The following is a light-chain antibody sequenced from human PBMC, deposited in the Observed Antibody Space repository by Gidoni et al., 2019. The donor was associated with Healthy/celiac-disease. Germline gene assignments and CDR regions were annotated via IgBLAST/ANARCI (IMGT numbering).Light chain of an antibody. J-gene: IGKJ3*01. CDR1: QDISNY. V-gene: IGKV1-33*01. CDR2: DAS. Sequence: IQMTQSPSSLSASVGDRVTITCQASQDISNYLNWYQQKPGKAPKLLIYDASKLETGVPSRFSGSGSETDFTFTISSLQPEDIATYYCQQEFTFXPXTKVDIK. CDR3: QQEFT.